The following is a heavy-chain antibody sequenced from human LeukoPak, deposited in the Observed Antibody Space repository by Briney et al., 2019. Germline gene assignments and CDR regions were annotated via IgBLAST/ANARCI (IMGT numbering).Heavy chain of an antibody. V-gene: IGHV4-4*02. Sequence: SETLSLTCTVSGDSISNSFWWSWVRQPPGKGLDWIGEISHTGSTKYNPSLKNQVTISRDSSKNQFSLKLNSVTAADTATYYCKRGAGWGGFDYGGRGPLVTVPS. CDR3: KRGAGWGGFDY. D-gene: IGHD3-16*01. CDR1: GDSISNSFW. CDR2: ISHTGST. J-gene: IGHJ4*02.